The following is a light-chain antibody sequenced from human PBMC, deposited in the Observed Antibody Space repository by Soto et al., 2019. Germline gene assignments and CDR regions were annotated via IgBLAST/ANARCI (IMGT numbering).Light chain of an antibody. V-gene: IGKV4-1*01. Sequence: DIVMTQSPDSLAVSLGERATINCRSSQSVLCSSNNKNYLAWYQQKPGQPPNLLIYWASTRESGVPDRFSGSGSGTDFTLTISSLQAEDVALYYCQQYYSTPFTFGPGTKVDIK. CDR1: QSVLCSSNNKNY. J-gene: IGKJ3*01. CDR2: WAS. CDR3: QQYYSTPFT.